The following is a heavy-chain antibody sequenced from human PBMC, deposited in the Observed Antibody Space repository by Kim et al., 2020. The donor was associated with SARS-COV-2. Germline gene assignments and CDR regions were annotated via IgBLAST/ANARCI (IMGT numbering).Heavy chain of an antibody. D-gene: IGHD3-3*02. Sequence: GGSLRLSCVASGFTFSSYAMSWLRQAPGKGLEWVSVIYSDGTTTFYVESVMGRFTVSRDNSKDTLFLQMNNLRAEDTAVYFCAKDHFRSSGDFWGQGTLVTVSS. V-gene: IGHV3-23*03. J-gene: IGHJ4*02. CDR3: AKDHFRSSGDF. CDR1: GFTFSSYA. CDR2: IYSDGTTT.